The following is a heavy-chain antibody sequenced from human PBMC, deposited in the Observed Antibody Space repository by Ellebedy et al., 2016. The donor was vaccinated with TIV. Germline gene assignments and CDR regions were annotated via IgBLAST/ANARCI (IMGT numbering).Heavy chain of an antibody. CDR3: ARDTPGTSYWYVDL. V-gene: IGHV1-69*10. Sequence: AASVKVSCKASGGTFSSYAISWVRQAPGQGLEWMGRSIPILGIANYAQKFQGRVTITADKSTSTAYMELSSLRSEDTAVYYCARDTPGTSYWYVDLWGRGTLVTVSS. J-gene: IGHJ2*01. CDR2: SIPILGIA. CDR1: GGTFSSYA. D-gene: IGHD1-26*01.